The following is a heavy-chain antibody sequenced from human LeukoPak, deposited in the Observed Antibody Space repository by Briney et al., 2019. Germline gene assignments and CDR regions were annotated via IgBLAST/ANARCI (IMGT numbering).Heavy chain of an antibody. Sequence: APVKVSCKASGYTFTSYGITWVRQAPGQGLEWMGWISGYNGNTNYAQKLQGRVTMTTDTSTSTAYMELRSLRSDDTAVYYCARGRSLHDPYDIIDYWGQGTLVTVSS. V-gene: IGHV1-18*01. CDR3: ARGRSLHDPYDIIDY. CDR1: GYTFTSYG. D-gene: IGHD3-22*01. J-gene: IGHJ4*02. CDR2: ISGYNGNT.